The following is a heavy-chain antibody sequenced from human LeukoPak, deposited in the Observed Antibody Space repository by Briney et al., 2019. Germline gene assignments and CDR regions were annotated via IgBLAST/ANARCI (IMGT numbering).Heavy chain of an antibody. CDR1: GFTFSSYA. V-gene: IGHV3-23*01. CDR2: IWGSGGST. J-gene: IGHJ4*02. CDR3: AKDVDTYYYDGSGYYFDY. Sequence: PGGSLRLSCAASGFTFSSYAMSWVRQAPGKGLEWVSAIWGSGGSTYYANSVKGRFTISRDNSKNTLYLQMNSLRAEDTAVYYCAKDVDTYYYDGSGYYFDYWGQGTLVTVSS. D-gene: IGHD3-22*01.